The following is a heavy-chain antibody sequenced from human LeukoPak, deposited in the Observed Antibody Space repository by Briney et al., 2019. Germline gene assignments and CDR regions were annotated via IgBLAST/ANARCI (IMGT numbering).Heavy chain of an antibody. CDR2: IIPIFGTA. Sequence: VASVEVSCKASGGTFSSYAISWVRQAPGQGLEWMGGIIPIFGTANYAQKFQGRVTITADESTSTAYMELSSLRSEDTAVYYCAKDAIDEQRLYYYGSGALGYWGQGTLVTVSS. D-gene: IGHD3-10*01. CDR3: AKDAIDEQRLYYYGSGALGY. V-gene: IGHV1-69*13. CDR1: GGTFSSYA. J-gene: IGHJ4*02.